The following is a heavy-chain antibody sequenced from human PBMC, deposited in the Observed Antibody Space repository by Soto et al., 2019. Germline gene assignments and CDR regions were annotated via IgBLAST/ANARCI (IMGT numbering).Heavy chain of an antibody. D-gene: IGHD3-9*01. CDR1: GFTFSDYY. CDR2: ISNSGRTI. J-gene: IGHJ4*02. CDR3: ARDVLTGYFSPPWYYDY. V-gene: IGHV3-11*01. Sequence: TGGSLRLSCAASGFTFSDYYMSWVRQAPGRGLEWVSHISNSGRTIFYADSVKGRFTISRDNAKSSLYLQMNSLRAEDTAVYYCARDVLTGYFSPPWYYDYWGQGTLVTVSS.